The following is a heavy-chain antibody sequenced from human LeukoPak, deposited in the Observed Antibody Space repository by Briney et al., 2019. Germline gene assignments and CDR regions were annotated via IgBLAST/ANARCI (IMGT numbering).Heavy chain of an antibody. D-gene: IGHD1-26*01. J-gene: IGHJ4*02. CDR2: IYYSGST. CDR1: GGSISSYY. V-gene: IGHV4-59*08. Sequence: SETLSLTCTVSGGSISSYYWSWIRQPPGKGLEWIGYIYYSGSTNYNPSLKSRVTISVDTSKNQFSLKLSSVTAADTAVYYRASWDLMRGSYHSFDYWGQGTLVTVSS. CDR3: ASWDLMRGSYHSFDY.